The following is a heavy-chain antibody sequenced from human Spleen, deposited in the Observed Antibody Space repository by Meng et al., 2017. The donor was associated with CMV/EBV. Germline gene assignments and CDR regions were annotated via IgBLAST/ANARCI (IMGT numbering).Heavy chain of an antibody. Sequence: TCIVSGGSVSSDSYFWTWFRQPPGKELEWIGYISYSGNTNYNPSLKSRVTISVDTSKNHFSLRLRSVTAADTAVYYCARGRIYWFDPWGQGTLVTVSS. J-gene: IGHJ5*02. CDR2: ISYSGNT. CDR1: GGSVSSDSYF. D-gene: IGHD2-15*01. CDR3: ARGRIYWFDP. V-gene: IGHV4-61*03.